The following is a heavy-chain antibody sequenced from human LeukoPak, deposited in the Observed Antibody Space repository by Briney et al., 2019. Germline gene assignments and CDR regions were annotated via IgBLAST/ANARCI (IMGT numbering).Heavy chain of an antibody. CDR2: IIPIFGTA. CDR3: ARDLTTRGHKKHYYYYYYMDV. CDR1: GGTFSSYA. D-gene: IGHD1-14*01. Sequence: SVKVSCKASGGTFSSYAISWVRQAPGQGLEWMGRIIPIFGTANYAQKFQGRVTITTDESTSTAYMELSSLRSEDTAVYYCARDLTTRGHKKHYYYYYYMDVWGKGTTVTVSS. V-gene: IGHV1-69*05. J-gene: IGHJ6*03.